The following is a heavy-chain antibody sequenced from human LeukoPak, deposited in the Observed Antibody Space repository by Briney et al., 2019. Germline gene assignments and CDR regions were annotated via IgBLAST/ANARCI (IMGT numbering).Heavy chain of an antibody. Sequence: SETLSLTCTVSGGSVSGYYWNWIRQPPGKGLGWIGNIYYSGSTNYNPSLESRVTISVDTSKNQFSLRLSSVTAADTAVYYCARDQRPGISSSYAFDIWGQGTMVTVSS. CDR1: GGSVSGYY. D-gene: IGHD6-13*01. J-gene: IGHJ3*02. CDR2: IYYSGST. CDR3: ARDQRPGISSSYAFDI. V-gene: IGHV4-59*02.